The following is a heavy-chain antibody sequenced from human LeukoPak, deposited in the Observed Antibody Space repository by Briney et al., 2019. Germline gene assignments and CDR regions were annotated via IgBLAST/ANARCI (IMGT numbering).Heavy chain of an antibody. J-gene: IGHJ4*02. CDR3: GRDRDILSGYGVCYFDY. CDR2: IKQDGSEK. D-gene: IGHD3-9*01. V-gene: IGHV3-7*04. CDR1: GFTFSGYW. Sequence: PGGSLRLSCAASGFTFSGYWMSWVRQAPGKGLEWVANIKQDGSEKYYVDSVKGRFTISRDNAKNSLYLQMNSLRAEDTAVYYCGRDRDILSGYGVCYFDYWRRGTLVSVSS.